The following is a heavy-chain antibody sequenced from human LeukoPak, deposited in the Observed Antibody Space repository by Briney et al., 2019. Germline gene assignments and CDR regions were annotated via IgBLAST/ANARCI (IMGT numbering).Heavy chain of an antibody. CDR2: INPSGGST. V-gene: IGHV1-46*01. D-gene: IGHD4-23*01. CDR3: AKGGRDYGDSSGTD. Sequence: ASVKVSCKASGYTFITYYMHWVRQAPGQGVEWMGIINPSGGSTTYAQMFQGRVILTRDTSTRTVYMELYSLRSEDTAVYYCAKGGRDYGDSSGTDWGQGTLVTVSS. J-gene: IGHJ4*02. CDR1: GYTFITYY.